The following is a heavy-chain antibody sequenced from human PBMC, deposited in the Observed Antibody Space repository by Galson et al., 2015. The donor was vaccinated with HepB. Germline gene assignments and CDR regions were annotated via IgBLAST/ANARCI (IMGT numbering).Heavy chain of an antibody. CDR2: IDWDDDK. V-gene: IGHV2-70*11. J-gene: IGHJ3*02. CDR1: GFSLSTSGMC. D-gene: IGHD3-16*02. Sequence: PALVKPTQTLTLTCTFSGFSLSTSGMCVSWIRQPPGKALEWLARIDWDDDKYYSTSLKTRLTISKDTSKNQVVLTMTNMDPVDTATYYCARTRVVWGSYRLGAFDIWGQGTMVTVSS. CDR3: ARTRVVWGSYRLGAFDI.